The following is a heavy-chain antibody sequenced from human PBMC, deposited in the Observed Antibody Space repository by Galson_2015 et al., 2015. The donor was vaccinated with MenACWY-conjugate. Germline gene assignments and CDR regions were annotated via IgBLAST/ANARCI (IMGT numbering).Heavy chain of an antibody. CDR2: IFQTGTT. CDR3: ARQGHGPSSWFDP. CDR1: GYSVSSGYY. V-gene: IGHV4-38-2*02. D-gene: IGHD6-6*01. J-gene: IGHJ5*02. Sequence: ETLSLAWTVSGYSVSSGYYWGWLRPPPGEGLEWIGSIFQTGTTYYNPSHESRGTISVDTSKNQVSLILSSVPAADTAFYYCARQGHGPSSWFDPWGQGPLVTVSS.